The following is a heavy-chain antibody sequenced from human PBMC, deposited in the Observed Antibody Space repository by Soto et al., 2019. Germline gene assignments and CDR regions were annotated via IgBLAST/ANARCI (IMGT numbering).Heavy chain of an antibody. CDR1: RFSFGSYA. J-gene: IGHJ4*01. Sequence: PGGSLRLSCEVSRFSFGSYAFHWVRQAPGKGLEWLSVISYHGREIYYADSVKDRFTISRDNFKKTVYLQMNSLRSDDTALYYCARDPVAVTGSFVDRWGQGTLVTVSS. D-gene: IGHD6-19*01. CDR3: ARDPVAVTGSFVDR. V-gene: IGHV3-30-3*01. CDR2: ISYHGREI.